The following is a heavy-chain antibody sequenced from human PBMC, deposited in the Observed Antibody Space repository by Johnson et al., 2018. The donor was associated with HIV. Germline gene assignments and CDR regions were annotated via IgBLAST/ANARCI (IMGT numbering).Heavy chain of an antibody. J-gene: IGHJ3*02. Sequence: VQLVESGGGLVQPGGSLRLYCAASGFTFDEYAMHWVRQAPGKGLEWVSGISWNSGSISYADSVKGRFTISRDNAKNSLYLQMNSLRAEDTALYYCARVLCSGGSCYADAFDIWGKWTMVTVSS. CDR1: GFTFDEYA. CDR2: ISWNSGSI. D-gene: IGHD2-15*01. CDR3: ARVLCSGGSCYADAFDI. V-gene: IGHV3-9*01.